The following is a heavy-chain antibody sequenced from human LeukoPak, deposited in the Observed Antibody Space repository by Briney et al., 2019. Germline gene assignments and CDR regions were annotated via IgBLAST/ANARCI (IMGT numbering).Heavy chain of an antibody. CDR2: FDPEDGET. CDR1: GYTLTQLS. V-gene: IGHV1-24*01. CDR3: ATGTVTTHWFDP. J-gene: IGHJ5*02. Sequence: ASVKVSCKVSGYTLTQLSMHWVRQAPGKGREGMGGFDPEDGETIYAQKFQGRVTMTEDTSTDTAYMELSSLRSEDTAVYYCATGTVTTHWFDPWGQGTLVTVSS. D-gene: IGHD4-17*01.